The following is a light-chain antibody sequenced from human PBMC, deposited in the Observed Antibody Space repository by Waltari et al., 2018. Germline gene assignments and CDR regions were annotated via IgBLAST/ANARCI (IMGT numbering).Light chain of an antibody. Sequence: QSALTQPPSASGSPGQSVTISCTGTSSDVGAYNYVSWYQQHPDKAPQLMVFEVSQRPPGVPDRFSGSKSGNTASLTISGLQAEDEADYYCSSYTSSSTFVFGIGTKVTVL. CDR3: SSYTSSSTFV. J-gene: IGLJ1*01. CDR2: EVS. V-gene: IGLV2-8*01. CDR1: SSDVGAYNY.